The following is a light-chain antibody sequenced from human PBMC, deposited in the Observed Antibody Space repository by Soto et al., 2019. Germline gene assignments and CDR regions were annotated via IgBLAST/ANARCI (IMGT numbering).Light chain of an antibody. Sequence: QSALTQPASVSGSPGQSITISCTVTSSVVGGFNFVSWYQQPPGKAPKLMIYDVSHRPSGVSNRFSGSKSGNTASLTISGLQAEDEGDYYCSSYTTRSTIVFGTGTKVTVL. J-gene: IGLJ1*01. CDR1: SSVVGGFNF. CDR2: DVS. CDR3: SSYTTRSTIV. V-gene: IGLV2-14*01.